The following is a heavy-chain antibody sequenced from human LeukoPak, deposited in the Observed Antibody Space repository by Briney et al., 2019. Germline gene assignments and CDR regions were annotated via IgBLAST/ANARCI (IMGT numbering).Heavy chain of an antibody. D-gene: IGHD1-26*01. J-gene: IGHJ3*02. Sequence: KTSETLSLTCAVYGGSFSGYYWSWIRQPPGKGLEWIGEINHSGSTNYNPSLKSRVTISVDTSKNQFSLKLSSVTAADTAVYYCASRSYSGRPRAFDIWGQGTMVTVSS. CDR3: ASRSYSGRPRAFDI. V-gene: IGHV4-34*01. CDR1: GGSFSGYY. CDR2: INHSGST.